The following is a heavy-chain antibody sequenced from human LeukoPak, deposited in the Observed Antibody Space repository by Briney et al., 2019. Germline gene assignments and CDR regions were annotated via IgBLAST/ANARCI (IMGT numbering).Heavy chain of an antibody. CDR1: GFTFNSYA. CDR3: ARARGWEPNYYYYYMDV. J-gene: IGHJ6*03. CDR2: IWYDGSNK. Sequence: GGSLRLSCIASGFTFNSYAMFWVRQAPGKGLEWVSLIWYDGSNKYYADSVKGRFTISRDNSKNTLYLQMNSLRAEDTVVYYCARARGWEPNYYYYYMDVWGKGTTVTVSS. V-gene: IGHV3-33*01. D-gene: IGHD1-26*01.